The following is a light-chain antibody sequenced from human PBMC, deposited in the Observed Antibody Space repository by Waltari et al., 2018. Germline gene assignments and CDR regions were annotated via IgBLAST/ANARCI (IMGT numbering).Light chain of an antibody. Sequence: QSALTQPPSASGSPGQSVTISCTGTSSDVGAYDRVSWYQQHPGKAPKRLISEFRKRPSGVPGRFSGSRSGNTASLTVSGLQAEDEADYYCTSDAEGNNFYVFGTGTKVTVL. CDR1: SSDVGAYDR. CDR3: TSDAEGNNFYV. J-gene: IGLJ1*01. V-gene: IGLV2-8*01. CDR2: EFR.